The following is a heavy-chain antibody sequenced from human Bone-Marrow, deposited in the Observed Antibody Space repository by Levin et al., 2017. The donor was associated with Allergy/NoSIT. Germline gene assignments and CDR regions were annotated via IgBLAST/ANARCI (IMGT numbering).Heavy chain of an antibody. D-gene: IGHD2-2*01. CDR3: ARVSRYQLLDY. V-gene: IGHV4-4*07. CDR2: IYTSGST. J-gene: IGHJ4*02. CDR1: GGSISSYY. Sequence: GSLRLSCTVSGGSISSYYWSWIRQPAGKGLEWIGRIYTSGSTNYNPSLKSRVTMSVDTSKNQFSLKLSSVTAADTAVYYCARVSRYQLLDYWGQGTLVTVSS.